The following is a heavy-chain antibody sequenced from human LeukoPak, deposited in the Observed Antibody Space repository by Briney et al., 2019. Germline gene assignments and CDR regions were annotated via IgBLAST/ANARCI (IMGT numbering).Heavy chain of an antibody. V-gene: IGHV4-59*01. J-gene: IGHJ4*02. D-gene: IGHD1-1*01. CDR2: IYYSGST. CDR3: ARGFDTEQQLEVFAY. Sequence: SSETLSLTCTVSGGSNSTYYGSWIPQPPRGGLEWIGFIYYSGSTNYNPSLKSRVTISVDTSKNQFSLKLTSVTAADTAVYYCARGFDTEQQLEVFAYWGQGTLVTVSS. CDR1: GGSNSTYY.